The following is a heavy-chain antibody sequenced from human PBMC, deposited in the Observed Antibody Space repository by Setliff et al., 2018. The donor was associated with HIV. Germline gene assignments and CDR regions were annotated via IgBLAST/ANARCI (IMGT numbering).Heavy chain of an antibody. J-gene: IGHJ4*02. CDR1: GYTFTSHG. Sequence: ASVKVSCKASGYTFTSHGISWVRQAPGQGLEWMGWISAYNGNTNYAQKFQGRVTITADKSTSTAYMELSSLRSEDTAVYYCARDAYYDSSGYYFNGGFDYWGQGTLVTVSS. CDR2: ISAYNGNT. V-gene: IGHV1-18*01. D-gene: IGHD3-22*01. CDR3: ARDAYYDSSGYYFNGGFDY.